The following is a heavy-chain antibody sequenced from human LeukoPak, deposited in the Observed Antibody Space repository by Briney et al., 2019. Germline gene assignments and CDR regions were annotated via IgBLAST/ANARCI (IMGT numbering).Heavy chain of an antibody. CDR2: IYYSGST. CDR3: ARRGQQLVRESWAIDY. D-gene: IGHD6-13*01. V-gene: IGHV4-39*01. J-gene: IGHJ4*02. Sequence: SETLSLTCTVSGGSISSSSYYWGWIRQPPGKGLEWIGSIYYSGSTYYNPSLKSRVTISVDTSKNQFSLKLSSVTAADTAVYYCARRGQQLVRESWAIDYWGQGTLVTVSS. CDR1: GGSISSSSYY.